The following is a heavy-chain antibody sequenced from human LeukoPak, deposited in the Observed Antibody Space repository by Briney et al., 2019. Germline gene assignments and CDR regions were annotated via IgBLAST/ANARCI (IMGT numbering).Heavy chain of an antibody. CDR3: ASVYYYGSGSYYNSDY. Sequence: ASVKVSCKASGYTFTSYYMHWVRQAPGQGLEWMGIINPSGGSTSYAQKFQGRVTMTRDTSISTAYMELSRLRSDDTAVYYCASVYYYGSGSYYNSDYWGQGTLVTVSS. CDR1: GYTFTSYY. CDR2: INPSGGST. D-gene: IGHD3-10*01. V-gene: IGHV1-46*01. J-gene: IGHJ4*02.